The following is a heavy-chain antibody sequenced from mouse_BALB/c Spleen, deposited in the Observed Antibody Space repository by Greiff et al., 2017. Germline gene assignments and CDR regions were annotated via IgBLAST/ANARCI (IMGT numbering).Heavy chain of an antibody. J-gene: IGHJ2*01. CDR3: ARLGITTPFDY. CDR1: GFNIKDYY. V-gene: IGHV14-1*02. CDR2: IDPENGNT. D-gene: IGHD2-4*01. Sequence: EVKLMESGAELVRPGALVKLSCKASGFNIKDYYMHWVKQRPEQGLEWIGWIDPENGNTIYDPKFQGKASITADTSSNTAYLQLCSLTSEDTAVYYCARLGITTPFDYWGQGTTLTVSS.